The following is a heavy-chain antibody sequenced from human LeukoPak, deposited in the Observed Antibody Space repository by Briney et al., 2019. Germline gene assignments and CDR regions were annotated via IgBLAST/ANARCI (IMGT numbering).Heavy chain of an antibody. V-gene: IGHV1-2*02. CDR1: GYTFADYY. J-gene: IGHJ5*02. D-gene: IGHD5-12*01. Sequence: ASVKVSCKTSGYTFADYYLHWVRQAPGQGLEWMGWINPYSSGTKYAQNFKGRVTMTRDTSISTAYMEVTMLTSDDTAVYYCARGDVAAWAYSGHDSDGNNWFDPWGQGTLVNVSS. CDR2: INPYSSGT. CDR3: ARGDVAAWAYSGHDSDGNNWFDP.